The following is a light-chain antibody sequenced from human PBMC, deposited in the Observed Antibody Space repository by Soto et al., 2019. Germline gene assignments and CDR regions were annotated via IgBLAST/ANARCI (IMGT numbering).Light chain of an antibody. CDR3: SSFSGANIWV. CDR2: EVN. Sequence: QSALTQPPSASGSPGQSVTISCTGRSSDVGGYDYVSWYQQHPGKAPKLIIYEVNKRPSGVPNRFSGSKSDNTASLTVSGLQAEDEADYFCSSFSGANIWVFGGGTKLTVL. CDR1: SSDVGGYDY. V-gene: IGLV2-8*01. J-gene: IGLJ3*02.